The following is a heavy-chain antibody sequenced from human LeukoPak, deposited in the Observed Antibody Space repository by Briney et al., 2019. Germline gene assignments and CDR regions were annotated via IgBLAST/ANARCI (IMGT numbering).Heavy chain of an antibody. J-gene: IGHJ4*02. CDR3: ASSVIVVVPAAWAD. D-gene: IGHD2-2*01. V-gene: IGHV3-11*04. CDR1: GFTFSDYY. Sequence: PGGSLRLSCAASGFTFSDYYMSWIRQAPGKGLEWVSYISSSGSTIYYADSVKGRFTISRDNAKNSLYLQMNSLRAEDTAVYYCASSVIVVVPAAWADWGQGTLVTVSS. CDR2: ISSSGSTI.